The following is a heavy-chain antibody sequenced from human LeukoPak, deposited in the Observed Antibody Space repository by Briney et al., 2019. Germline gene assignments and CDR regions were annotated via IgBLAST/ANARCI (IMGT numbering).Heavy chain of an antibody. V-gene: IGHV4-59*02. CDR1: VASVTDYY. CDR3: TRGHWGLQS. D-gene: IGHD7-27*01. Sequence: SETLSLTCTVSVASVTDYYWSWIRQSPGKGLEWISYIHNSGNSDYNPSLRSRVTTSLDTSKNQFSLNLISVTAADTAVYYCTRGHWGLQSWSQGTLVTVSS. CDR2: IHNSGNS. J-gene: IGHJ5*02.